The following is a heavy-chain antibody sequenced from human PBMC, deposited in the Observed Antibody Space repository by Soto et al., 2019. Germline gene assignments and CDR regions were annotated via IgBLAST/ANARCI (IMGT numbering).Heavy chain of an antibody. CDR1: GYTFRNYA. J-gene: IGHJ4*02. CDR3: ARVPCPFYYDSRGPQISVGY. V-gene: IGHV3-30-3*01. CDR2: ISYDGSNK. D-gene: IGHD3-22*01. Sequence: DLVESGGGVVQPGRSHRLSCVVSAASGYTFRNYAIHWVRQAPGKGLEWVAVISYDGSNKYYGDSVRGRFTISRANSKNTLYLQMNSLRAEDTAVYYCARVPCPFYYDSRGPQISVGYWGQGTLVTVSS.